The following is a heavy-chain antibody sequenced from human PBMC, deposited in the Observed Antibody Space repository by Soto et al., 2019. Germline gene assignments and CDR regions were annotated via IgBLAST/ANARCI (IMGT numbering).Heavy chain of an antibody. J-gene: IGHJ5*02. D-gene: IGHD1-26*01. CDR2: ITPFCGDV. V-gene: IGHV1-45*02. CDR3: ASGGAGSGAFTWELPDP. Sequence: QVQLVQSGAEVKKTGSTVTVSCKALGNTFTYRYRHWVRQAPGQALEWMGWITPFCGDVHYAQKFQERVTITRDRSINTAYMRMSSLRSEETAMYYCASGGAGSGAFTWELPDPGGQGTLVTVSS. CDR1: GNTFTYRY.